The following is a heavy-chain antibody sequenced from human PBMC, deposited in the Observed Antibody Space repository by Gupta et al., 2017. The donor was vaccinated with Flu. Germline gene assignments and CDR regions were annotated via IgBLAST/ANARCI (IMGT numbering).Heavy chain of an antibody. Sequence: QVQLVQSGAEVKKPGASVKVSCKVSGYTLTELSMHWVRQAPGKGLEWMGGFDPEDGETIYAQKFQGRVTMTEDTSTDTAYMELSSLRSEDTAVYYCATQLPYYYDSSGYIYFQHWGQGTLVTVSS. CDR1: GYTLTELS. D-gene: IGHD3-22*01. V-gene: IGHV1-24*01. J-gene: IGHJ1*01. CDR3: ATQLPYYYDSSGYIYFQH. CDR2: FDPEDGET.